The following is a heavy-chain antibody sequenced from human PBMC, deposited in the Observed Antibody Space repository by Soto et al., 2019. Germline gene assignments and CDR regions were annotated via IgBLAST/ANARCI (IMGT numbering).Heavy chain of an antibody. D-gene: IGHD2-2*01. CDR2: IGTAGDT. J-gene: IGHJ6*03. Sequence: GSLRLSCAASGFTFSSYDMHWVRQATGKGLEWVSAIGTAGDTYYPGSVKGRFTISRENAKNSLYLQMNSLRAGDTAVYYCARAVVTDYYMDVWGKGTTVTVSS. CDR1: GFTFSSYD. V-gene: IGHV3-13*01. CDR3: ARAVVTDYYMDV.